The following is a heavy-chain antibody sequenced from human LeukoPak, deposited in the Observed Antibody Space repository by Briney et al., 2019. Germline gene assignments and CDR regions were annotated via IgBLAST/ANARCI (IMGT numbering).Heavy chain of an antibody. CDR2: ISGSGSST. CDR3: ARGARYSYFDY. Sequence: AGGSLRLSCAASGFIFIDYGMSWVRQAPGKGLAWVSVISGSGSSTYYADSVKGRFTISRDNSKNTLFLQMNSLRAEDTAVYYCARGARYSYFDYWGQGTLVTVSS. J-gene: IGHJ4*02. CDR1: GFIFIDYG. D-gene: IGHD1-1*01. V-gene: IGHV3-23*01.